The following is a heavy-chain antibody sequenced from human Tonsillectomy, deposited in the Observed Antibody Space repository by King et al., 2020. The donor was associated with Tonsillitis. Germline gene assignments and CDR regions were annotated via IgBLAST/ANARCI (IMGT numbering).Heavy chain of an antibody. J-gene: IGHJ4*02. CDR1: GFIFNTHA. D-gene: IGHD3-22*01. V-gene: IGHV3-30*04. CDR2: ISYDGSDK. CDR3: AREHYDSSGYSTRGQDY. Sequence: VQLVESGGGVVQPGRSLRLSCAASGFIFNTHAIHWVRQAPGKGLEWVAVISYDGSDKYYADSVKGRFTISRDNSKNTLYLQMNSLRAEDTAVYFCAREHYDSSGYSTRGQDYWGQGTQVTVSS.